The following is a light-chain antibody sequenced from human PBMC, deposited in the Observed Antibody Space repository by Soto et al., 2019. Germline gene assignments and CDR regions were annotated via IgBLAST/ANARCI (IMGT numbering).Light chain of an antibody. CDR2: SGS. CDR3: QQYGASPWT. CDR1: QTFGNSY. V-gene: IGKV3-20*01. Sequence: IVLTQSPGTLSLSPGERATLSCRASQTFGNSYLAWYQQTPGQAPRLLIFSGSTRAAGIPDRFSGSGSGTHFTLEITSLKPEDAAVYFGQQYGASPWTFGQGTKVEIK. J-gene: IGKJ1*01.